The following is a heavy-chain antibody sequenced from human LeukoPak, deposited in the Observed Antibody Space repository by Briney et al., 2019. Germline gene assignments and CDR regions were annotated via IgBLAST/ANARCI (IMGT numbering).Heavy chain of an antibody. J-gene: IGHJ4*02. CDR3: ARVHSSGLSYYFDY. D-gene: IGHD6-19*01. Sequence: SGRSLRLSCAASGFTFSSYGMHWVRQAPGKELEWVAVIWYDGSNKYYADSVKGRFTISRDNSKNTLYLQMNSLRAEDTALYYCARVHSSGLSYYFDYWGQGTLVTVSS. CDR2: IWYDGSNK. V-gene: IGHV3-33*01. CDR1: GFTFSSYG.